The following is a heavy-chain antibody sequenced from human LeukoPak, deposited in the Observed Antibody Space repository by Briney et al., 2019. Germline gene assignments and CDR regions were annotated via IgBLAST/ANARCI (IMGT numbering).Heavy chain of an antibody. D-gene: IGHD3-10*01. V-gene: IGHV3-30*18. Sequence: GGSLRLSCAASGFTFSSYGMHWVRQAPGKGLEWVAVISYDGSNKYYADSVKGRFTISRDNSKNTLYLQMNSLRAEDTAVYYCAKGDGSGSYFACDYWGQGTLVTVSS. J-gene: IGHJ4*02. CDR2: ISYDGSNK. CDR1: GFTFSSYG. CDR3: AKGDGSGSYFACDY.